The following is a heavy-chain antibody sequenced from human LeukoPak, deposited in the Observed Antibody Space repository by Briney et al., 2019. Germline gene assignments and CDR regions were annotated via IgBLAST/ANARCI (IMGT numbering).Heavy chain of an antibody. Sequence: GGSLRLSCAASGFKFSDFWMTWVRQTPGKGLEWVANIKEDGSEEYHVDSVKGRFTISRDNTKSSLFLQMNSLRGDDTAVYYCVRDSRPGGAMGLYHNFDFWGQGTLVTVSS. J-gene: IGHJ4*02. V-gene: IGHV3-7*01. CDR1: GFKFSDFW. CDR3: VRDSRPGGAMGLYHNFDF. D-gene: IGHD3-16*01. CDR2: IKEDGSEE.